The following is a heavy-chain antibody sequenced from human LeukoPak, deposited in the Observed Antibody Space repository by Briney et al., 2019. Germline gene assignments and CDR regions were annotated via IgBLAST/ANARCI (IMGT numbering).Heavy chain of an antibody. Sequence: GGSLRLSCAASGFAFSSYAMSWVRQAPGKGLEWVSAISGSGGSTYYADSVKGRFTISRDNSKNTLYLQMNSLRAEDTAVYYCAKGRITMVRGLLDYWGQGTLVTVSS. D-gene: IGHD3-10*01. CDR1: GFAFSSYA. CDR2: ISGSGGST. V-gene: IGHV3-23*01. CDR3: AKGRITMVRGLLDY. J-gene: IGHJ4*02.